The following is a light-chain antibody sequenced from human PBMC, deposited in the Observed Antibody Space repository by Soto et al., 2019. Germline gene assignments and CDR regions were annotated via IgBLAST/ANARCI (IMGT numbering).Light chain of an antibody. J-gene: IGKJ5*01. Sequence: GDRVTITCRANKGISSNLAWYQQKPGKAPKLLIFDASSLESGVPSRFSGSGSGTDFTLTISSLQPEDFATYYCQQFNSYPLTFGQGTRLEIK. CDR3: QQFNSYPLT. V-gene: IGKV1-13*02. CDR1: KGISSN. CDR2: DAS.